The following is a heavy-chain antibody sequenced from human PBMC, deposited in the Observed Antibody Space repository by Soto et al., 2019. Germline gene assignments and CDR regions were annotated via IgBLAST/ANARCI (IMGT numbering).Heavy chain of an antibody. V-gene: IGHV4-31*03. CDR3: ARGRGYYDSSGYQGRAFDI. J-gene: IGHJ3*02. Sequence: QVQLQESGPGLVKPSQTLSLTCTVSGGSISSGGYYWSWIRQHPGKGLEWIGYIYYSGSTYHNPSLKSRVTISVDTSKNQFSLKLSSVTAADTAVYYCARGRGYYDSSGYQGRAFDIWGQGTKVTV. CDR1: GGSISSGGYY. CDR2: IYYSGST. D-gene: IGHD3-22*01.